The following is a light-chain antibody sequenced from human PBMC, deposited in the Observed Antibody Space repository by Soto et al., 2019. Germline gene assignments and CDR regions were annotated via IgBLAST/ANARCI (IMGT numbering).Light chain of an antibody. J-gene: IGKJ2*01. CDR1: QSVLYSSNNKNY. CDR3: QQYYSTPPYT. Sequence: DIVMTQSPDSLAVSLGERATINCKSSQSVLYSSNNKNYLAWYQQKPGQPPTLLIYWASTRESGVPDRFSGRGSGTDFPLTISSLQAEDVAVYYCQQYYSTPPYTFGQGTKLEIK. CDR2: WAS. V-gene: IGKV4-1*01.